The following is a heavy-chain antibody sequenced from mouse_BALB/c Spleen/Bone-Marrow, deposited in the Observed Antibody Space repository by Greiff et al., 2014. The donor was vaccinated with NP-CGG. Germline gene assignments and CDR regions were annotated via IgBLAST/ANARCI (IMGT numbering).Heavy chain of an antibody. CDR1: GYSFTGYT. Sequence: VQLQQSGPELVKPGASMKISCKASGYSFTGYTMNWVKQSHGKNLEWIGLINPYNGGTSYNQKLKGKATLTVDKSSSTAYMELLSLTSEDSAVYYCARGNTVVAPYFDYWGQGTTLTVSS. V-gene: IGHV1-18*01. J-gene: IGHJ2*01. D-gene: IGHD1-1*01. CDR2: INPYNGGT. CDR3: ARGNTVVAPYFDY.